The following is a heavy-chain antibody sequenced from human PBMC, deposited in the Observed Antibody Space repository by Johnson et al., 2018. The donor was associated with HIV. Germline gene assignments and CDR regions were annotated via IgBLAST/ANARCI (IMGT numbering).Heavy chain of an antibody. CDR3: ARGRAAAGTAYDFDI. D-gene: IGHD6-13*01. CDR1: GFTFSSYA. J-gene: IGHJ3*02. V-gene: IGHV3-7*03. Sequence: VQLVESGGGVVRPGGSLRLSCAASGFTFSSYAMHWVRQAPGKGLEWVANIKQDGSEKYYVDSVKGRFTISRDNAKNSLYLQMNTLRAEDTAVYYCARGRAAAGTAYDFDIWGQGTMVTVSS. CDR2: IKQDGSEK.